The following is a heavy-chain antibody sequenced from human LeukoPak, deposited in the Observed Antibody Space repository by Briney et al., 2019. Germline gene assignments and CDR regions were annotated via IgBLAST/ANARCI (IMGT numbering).Heavy chain of an antibody. V-gene: IGHV4-34*01. J-gene: IGHJ5*02. CDR2: INHSGST. CDR1: GESFSDYY. CDR3: ARAYSSSGYSWFDP. Sequence: SETLSLTCAVYGESFSDYYWSWIRQPPGKGLEWIGEINHSGSTNYNPSLKSRVTISVDTSKNQFFLKLNSVTAADTAVYYCARAYSSSGYSWFDPWGQGTLVTVSS. D-gene: IGHD6-6*01.